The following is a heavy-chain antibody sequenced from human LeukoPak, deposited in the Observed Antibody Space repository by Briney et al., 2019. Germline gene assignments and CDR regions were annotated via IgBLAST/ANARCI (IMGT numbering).Heavy chain of an antibody. CDR3: ARVRWLQLGHFDY. CDR1: GVSISSSNSY. V-gene: IGHV4-39*07. CDR2: MSYSGST. D-gene: IGHD5-24*01. J-gene: IGHJ4*02. Sequence: SETLSLTCTVSGVSISSSNSYWGWIRQPPGKGLEWIASMSYSGSTYYNPSLKSRVTISVDTSRNQFSLKLSSVTAADTAVYYCARVRWLQLGHFDYWGQGSLVTVSS.